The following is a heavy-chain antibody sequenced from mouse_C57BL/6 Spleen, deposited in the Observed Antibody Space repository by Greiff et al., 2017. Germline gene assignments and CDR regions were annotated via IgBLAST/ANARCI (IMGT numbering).Heavy chain of an antibody. D-gene: IGHD1-1*01. CDR2: IWSGGST. J-gene: IGHJ2*01. Sequence: VKLQQSGPGLVQPSQSLSITCTVSGFSLTSYGVHWVRQPPGKGLEWLGVIWSGGSTDYNAAFISRLSISKDNSKSQVFFKMNSLQADDTAIYYCAKSNSYYYGSRNYYFDYWGQGTTLTVSS. CDR3: AKSNSYYYGSRNYYFDY. V-gene: IGHV2-4*01. CDR1: GFSLTSYG.